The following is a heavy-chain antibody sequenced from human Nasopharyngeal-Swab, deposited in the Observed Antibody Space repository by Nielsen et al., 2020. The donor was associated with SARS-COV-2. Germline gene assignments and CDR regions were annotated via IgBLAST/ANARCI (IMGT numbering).Heavy chain of an antibody. CDR3: AKSNGDITIFGVVIRGRYGMDV. J-gene: IGHJ6*02. D-gene: IGHD3-3*01. CDR1: GFTFSNYW. V-gene: IGHV3-74*01. Sequence: GESLKISCAASGFTFSNYWMHWVRQAPGKGLVWVSRINSDGSSTSYADSVKGRFTISRDNAKNTLFLQMNSLRAEDTAVYYCAKSNGDITIFGVVIRGRYGMDVWGQGTTATVSS. CDR2: INSDGSST.